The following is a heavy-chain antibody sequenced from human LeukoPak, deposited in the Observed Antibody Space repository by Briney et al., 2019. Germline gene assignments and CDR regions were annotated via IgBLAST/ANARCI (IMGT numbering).Heavy chain of an antibody. J-gene: IGHJ4*02. V-gene: IGHV4-30-2*01. D-gene: IGHD3-9*01. CDR2: IYHSGST. Sequence: SETLSLTCTVSGGSISSGGYYWSWIRQPPGKGLEWIGYIYHSGSTYYNPSLKSRVTISVDTSKNQFSLKLSSVTAADTAVYYCARDRGVLRYFDWLSPLAIFGYWGQGTLVTVSS. CDR1: GGSISSGGYY. CDR3: ARDRGVLRYFDWLSPLAIFGY.